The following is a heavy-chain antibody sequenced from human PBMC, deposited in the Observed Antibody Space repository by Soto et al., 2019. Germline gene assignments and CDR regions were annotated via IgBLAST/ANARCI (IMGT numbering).Heavy chain of an antibody. CDR3: ARTRLHDFVFDI. D-gene: IGHD1-1*01. Sequence: QVRLQESGSGQVKTSQTLSLTCAVSGDSISSGGYTWSWIRQPPEKGLEWIGYIYHFGSTYYNPSLKSRVTISLDKSMNQFSLKVSSVTAADTALYYCARTRLHDFVFDIWGQGTMVTVSS. J-gene: IGHJ3*02. V-gene: IGHV4-30-2*01. CDR1: GDSISSGGYT. CDR2: IYHFGST.